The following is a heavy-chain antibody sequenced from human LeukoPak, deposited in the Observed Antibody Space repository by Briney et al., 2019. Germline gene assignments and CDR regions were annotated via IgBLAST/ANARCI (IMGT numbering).Heavy chain of an antibody. CDR2: IYYSGST. CDR1: GGSISSYY. D-gene: IGHD3-3*01. CDR3: ARDRFLSREDYYYGMDV. J-gene: IGHJ6*02. V-gene: IGHV4-59*01. Sequence: SETLSLTCTVSGGSISSYYWSWIRQPPGKGLEWIGYIYYSGSTNYNPSLKSRVTISVDTSKNQFSLKLSSVTAADTAVYYCARDRFLSREDYYYGMDVWGQGTTVIVSS.